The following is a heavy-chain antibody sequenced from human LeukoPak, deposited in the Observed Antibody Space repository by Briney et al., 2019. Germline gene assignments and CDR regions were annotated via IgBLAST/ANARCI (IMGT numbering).Heavy chain of an antibody. CDR3: ARVEWIQYGSGSYYSPLFDS. CDR2: INHSGST. D-gene: IGHD3-10*01. V-gene: IGHV4-34*01. CDR1: GGSFSGYY. J-gene: IGHJ4*02. Sequence: SETLSLTCTVYGGSFSGYYWSWIRQPPGKGLEWIWEINHSGSTNYNTSLKSRVTISVDTSKNHFSLKLHSVTAADTAVYYCARVEWIQYGSGSYYSPLFDSWGQGTLVTVSS.